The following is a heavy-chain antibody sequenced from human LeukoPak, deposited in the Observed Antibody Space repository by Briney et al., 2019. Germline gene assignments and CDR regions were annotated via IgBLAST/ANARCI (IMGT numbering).Heavy chain of an antibody. V-gene: IGHV5-51*01. CDR3: AAYVYSGYDSFDI. D-gene: IGHD3-22*01. CDR1: GYTFTTYW. J-gene: IGHJ3*02. Sequence: GESLKISCKGSGYTFTTYWIGWVRQMPGKGLEWVGIIYPGDSDPRYSPSFQGQVTISADNSISTAYLQWGSLKASDTAMYYCAAYVYSGYDSFDIWGQGTMVTVSS. CDR2: IYPGDSDP.